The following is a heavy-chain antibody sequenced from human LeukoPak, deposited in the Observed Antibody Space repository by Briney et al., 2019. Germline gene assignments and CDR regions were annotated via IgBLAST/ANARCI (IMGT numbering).Heavy chain of an antibody. CDR3: AKDRSIGTYYTFDH. D-gene: IGHD1-26*01. V-gene: IGHV3-23*01. J-gene: IGHJ4*02. CDR1: GFTFSSYA. CDR2: ISGSGLMT. Sequence: GGSLRLSCAASGFTFSSYAMTCVRQAPGKGLEWVATISGSGLMTYYADSVKGRFTVSGDNSKNTLYLQMSSLTAADTAVYYCAKDRSIGTYYTFDHWGQGTLVTVSS.